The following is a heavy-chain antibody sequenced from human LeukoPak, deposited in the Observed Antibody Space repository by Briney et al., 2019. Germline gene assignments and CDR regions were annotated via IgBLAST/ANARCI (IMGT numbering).Heavy chain of an antibody. CDR1: GGSFSGYY. CDR2: INHSGST. J-gene: IGHJ4*02. CDR3: ASRIAVSKFDY. D-gene: IGHD6-19*01. V-gene: IGHV4-34*01. Sequence: SETLSLTCAVYGGSFSGYYWSWIRQPPGKGLEWIGEINHSGSTNYNPSLKNRVTISVDTSKNQFSLKLSSVTAADTAVYYCASRIAVSKFDYWGQGTLVTVSS.